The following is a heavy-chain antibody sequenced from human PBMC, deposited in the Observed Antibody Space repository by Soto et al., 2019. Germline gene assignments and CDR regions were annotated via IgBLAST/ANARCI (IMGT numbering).Heavy chain of an antibody. D-gene: IGHD3-10*01. CDR2: IIPIFGTA. CDR3: ATSRSVPRDMYFGSWSSLDY. CDR1: EDTFRNYA. Sequence: QVELVQSGAEVKKPGSSVKVSCQASEDTFRNYAISWVRQAPGQGLEWMGGIIPIFGTANYAQKFQGRVTITADTSANTVYLELSSLRSEDTAVYYCATSRSVPRDMYFGSWSSLDYWGQGTLV. V-gene: IGHV1-69*06. J-gene: IGHJ4*02.